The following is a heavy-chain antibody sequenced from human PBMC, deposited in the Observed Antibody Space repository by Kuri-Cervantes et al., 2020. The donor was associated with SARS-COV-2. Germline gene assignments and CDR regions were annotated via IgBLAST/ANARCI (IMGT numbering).Heavy chain of an antibody. Sequence: SEILSLTCTVSGGSISSYYWSWIRQPPGKGLEWIGYIYYSGSTNYNPSLKSRVTISVDTSKNQFSLKLSSVTAADTAVYYCASTYYDSSGGFDYWGQGTLVTVSS. D-gene: IGHD3-22*01. J-gene: IGHJ4*02. CDR3: ASTYYDSSGGFDY. CDR1: GGSISSYY. CDR2: IYYSGST. V-gene: IGHV4-59*01.